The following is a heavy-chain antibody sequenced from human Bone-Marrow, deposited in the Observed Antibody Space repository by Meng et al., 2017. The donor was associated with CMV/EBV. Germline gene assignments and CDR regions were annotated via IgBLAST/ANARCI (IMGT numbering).Heavy chain of an antibody. J-gene: IGHJ3*02. Sequence: GGSLRLSCAASGFTVSSNYMSWVRQAPGKGLEWVSVIYSGGSTYYADSVKGRFTISRDNSKNTLYLQMNSLRAEDTAVYYCARGGYCSSTSCYNDAFDIWGQGTMVTFSS. CDR3: ARGGYCSSTSCYNDAFDI. V-gene: IGHV3-53*01. CDR1: GFTVSSNY. CDR2: IYSGGST. D-gene: IGHD2-2*02.